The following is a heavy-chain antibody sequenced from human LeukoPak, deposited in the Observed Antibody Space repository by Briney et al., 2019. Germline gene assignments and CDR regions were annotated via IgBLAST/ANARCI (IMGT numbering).Heavy chain of an antibody. J-gene: IGHJ4*02. Sequence: SETLSLTCTVSGGSISSGDYYWSWIRQPPGKGLEWIGEINHSGSTNYNPSLKSRVTISVDTSKNQFSLKLSSVTAADTAVYYCAREGRRGGGYYYSLHHYFDYWGQGTLVTVSS. V-gene: IGHV4-39*07. D-gene: IGHD3-22*01. CDR2: INHSGST. CDR3: AREGRRGGGYYYSLHHYFDY. CDR1: GGSISSGDYY.